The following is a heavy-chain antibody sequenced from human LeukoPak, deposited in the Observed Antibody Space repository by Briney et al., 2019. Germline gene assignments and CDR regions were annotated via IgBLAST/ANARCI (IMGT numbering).Heavy chain of an antibody. CDR3: AKDQGGLVFGVVIQYYFDY. V-gene: IGHV1-24*01. J-gene: IGHJ4*02. CDR1: GYTLTELS. CDR2: FDPEDGET. Sequence: ASVKVSCKVSGYTLTELSMHWVRQAPGKGLEWMGGFDPEDGETIYAQKFQGRVTMTEDTSTDTAYMELSSLRAEDTAVYYCAKDQGGLVFGVVIQYYFDYWGQGTLVIVSS. D-gene: IGHD3-3*01.